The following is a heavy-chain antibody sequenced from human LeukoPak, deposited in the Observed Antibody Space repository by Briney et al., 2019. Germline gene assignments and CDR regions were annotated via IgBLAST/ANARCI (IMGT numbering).Heavy chain of an antibody. CDR1: GYTFTSYG. CDR2: ISAYNGNT. Sequence: ASVKVSCKASGYTFTSYGISWVRQAPGQGLEWMGWISAYNGNTNYAQELQGRVTMTTDTSTSTAYMELRSLRSDDTAVYYCAKDLKSRSSGYSYYFDYWGQGTLVTVSS. CDR3: AKDLKSRSSGYSYYFDY. V-gene: IGHV1-18*01. J-gene: IGHJ4*02. D-gene: IGHD3-22*01.